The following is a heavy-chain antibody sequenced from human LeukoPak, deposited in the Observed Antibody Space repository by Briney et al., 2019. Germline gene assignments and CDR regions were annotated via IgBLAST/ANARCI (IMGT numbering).Heavy chain of an antibody. D-gene: IGHD6-13*01. J-gene: IGHJ4*02. CDR2: IYTTGST. V-gene: IGHV4-4*07. CDR1: GGSISNYY. Sequence: SENLSLNCTVSGGSISNYYWSWIRQPAGRGLEWIGRIYTTGSTNYNPSLKSRVTMSVDTFNNQFSLKLSSVTAADTAVYYCVRDRKRGSISWYGNYWGRGTLVTVSS. CDR3: VRDRKRGSISWYGNY.